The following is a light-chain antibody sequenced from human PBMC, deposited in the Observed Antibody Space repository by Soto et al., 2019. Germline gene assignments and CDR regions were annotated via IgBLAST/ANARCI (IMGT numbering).Light chain of an antibody. CDR1: QNIDNY. CDR3: QESYSTPAVS. CDR2: ATS. J-gene: IGKJ4*01. Sequence: DIQMTQSPSSLSASLGDRVTIACRASQNIDNYLNWYQHKPGKAPKLLIYATSTLQSGVPARFSGSGSGTEFTLTISTLQAEDFATYFCQESYSTPAVSFGGGTKGDIK. V-gene: IGKV1-39*01.